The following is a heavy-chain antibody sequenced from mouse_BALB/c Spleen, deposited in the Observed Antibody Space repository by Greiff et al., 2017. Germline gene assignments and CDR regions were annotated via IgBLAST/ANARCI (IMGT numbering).Heavy chain of an antibody. D-gene: IGHD1-2*01. CDR3: ARSTTATEYYFDD. V-gene: IGHV5-17*02. J-gene: IGHJ2*01. CDR1: GFTFSSFG. Sequence: EVKVVDSGGGLVQPGGSRKLSCAASGFTFSSFGMHWVRQAPEKGLEWVAYISSGSSTIYYADTVKGRFTISRDNPKNTLFLQMTSLRSEDTAMYYCARSTTATEYYFDDWGQGTTLAVAS. CDR2: ISSGSSTI.